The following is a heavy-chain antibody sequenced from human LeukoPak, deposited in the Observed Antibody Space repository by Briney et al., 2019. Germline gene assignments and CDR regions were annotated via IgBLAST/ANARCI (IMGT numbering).Heavy chain of an antibody. CDR2: ISSSGSTI. CDR1: GFTFSDYY. J-gene: IGHJ5*02. V-gene: IGHV3-11*04. CDR3: ARDVGTSSNWYDP. Sequence: GGSLRLSCAASGFTFSDYYMSWIRQAPGKGLEWVSYISSSGSTIYYADSVRGRFTLSRDNTKNSLFLQMSSLRAEDTAIYYCARDVGTSSNWYDPWGQGTLVTVSS. D-gene: IGHD6-6*01.